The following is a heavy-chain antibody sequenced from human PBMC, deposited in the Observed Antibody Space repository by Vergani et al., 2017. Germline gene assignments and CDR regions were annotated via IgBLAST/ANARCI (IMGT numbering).Heavy chain of an antibody. V-gene: IGHV3-30*18. D-gene: IGHD3-3*01. CDR1: GFTFSSYG. CDR3: AKDLRSDFWSAAYYYYGMDV. Sequence: QVQLVESGGGLVKPGGSLRLSCAASGFTFSSYGMHWVRQAPGKGLEWVAVISYDGSNKYYADSVKGRFTISRDNSKNTLYLQMNSLRAEDTAVYYCAKDLRSDFWSAAYYYYGMDVWGQGTTVTVSS. J-gene: IGHJ6*02. CDR2: ISYDGSNK.